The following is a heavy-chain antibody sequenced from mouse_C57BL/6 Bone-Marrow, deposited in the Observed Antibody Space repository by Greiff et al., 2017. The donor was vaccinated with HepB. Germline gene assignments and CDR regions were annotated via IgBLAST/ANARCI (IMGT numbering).Heavy chain of an antibody. CDR3: ARSWGYDYGPYYFDY. V-gene: IGHV1-9*01. Sequence: QVQLKESGAELMKPGASVKLSCKATGYTFTGYWIEWVKQRPGHGLEWIGEILPGSGSTNYNEKFKGKATFTADTSSNTAYMQLSSLTTEDSAIYSCARSWGYDYGPYYFDYWCQGTTLTVSS. CDR1: GYTFTGYW. CDR2: ILPGSGST. J-gene: IGHJ2*01. D-gene: IGHD2-4*01.